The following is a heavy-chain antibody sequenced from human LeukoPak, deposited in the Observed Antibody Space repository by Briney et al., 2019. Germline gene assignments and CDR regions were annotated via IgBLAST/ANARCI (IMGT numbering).Heavy chain of an antibody. J-gene: IGHJ4*02. CDR1: GGSISSGSYY. CDR2: IYYSGST. Sequence: SQTLSLTCTVSGGSISSGSYYWSWIRQHPGKGLEWIGYIYYSGSTYYNPSLKSRVTISVDRSKNQFSLKLSSVTAADTAVYYCARESARLRLGELSLSGFDYWGQGTLVTVSS. D-gene: IGHD3-16*02. V-gene: IGHV4-31*03. CDR3: ARESARLRLGELSLSGFDY.